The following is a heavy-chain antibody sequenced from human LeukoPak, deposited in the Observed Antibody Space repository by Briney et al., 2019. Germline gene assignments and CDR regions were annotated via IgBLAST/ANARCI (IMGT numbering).Heavy chain of an antibody. J-gene: IGHJ6*02. V-gene: IGHV3-49*04. CDR2: IRSKAYGGTT. Sequence: GRSLRLSCAASGFTFSSYGMHWVRQAPGKGLEWVGFIRSKAYGGTTEYAASVKGRFTISRDDSKSIAYLQMNSLKTEDTAVYYCTTAADRAIWDYYYYGMDVWGQGTTVTVSS. CDR1: GFTFSSYG. CDR3: TTAADRAIWDYYYYGMDV. D-gene: IGHD3-16*01.